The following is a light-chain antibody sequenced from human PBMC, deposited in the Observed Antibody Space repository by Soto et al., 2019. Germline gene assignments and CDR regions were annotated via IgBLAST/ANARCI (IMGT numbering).Light chain of an antibody. CDR2: EVN. V-gene: IGLV2-14*01. CDR3: SSYTGSNTWM. CDR1: SSDIGGYKY. Sequence: SALTQPASVSGSPGQSITISCSGTSSDIGGYKYVSWYPQHPGKVPKLMIYEVNNRPSGVSDRFSGSKSGNTASLTISGLQAEDEADYYCSSYTGSNTWMFGGGTKLTVL. J-gene: IGLJ3*02.